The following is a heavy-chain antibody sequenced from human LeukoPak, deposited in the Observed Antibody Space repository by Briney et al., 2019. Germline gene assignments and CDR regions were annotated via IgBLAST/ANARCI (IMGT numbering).Heavy chain of an antibody. D-gene: IGHD5-18*01. J-gene: IGHJ4*02. CDR3: ARDPGSYGPSYYFDY. CDR2: INASGGST. CDR1: GYTFTTYY. Sequence: ASMKVSCKASGYTFTTYYMHWVRQAPGRGLEWMGIINASGGSTSYAQKFQGRVTMTRDTSTSTVYMELSSLRSEDTAVYSCARDPGSYGPSYYFDYWGQGTLVTVSS. V-gene: IGHV1-46*01.